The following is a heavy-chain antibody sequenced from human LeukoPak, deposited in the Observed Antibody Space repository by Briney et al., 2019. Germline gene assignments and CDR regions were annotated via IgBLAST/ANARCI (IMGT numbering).Heavy chain of an antibody. CDR2: IIRSGGST. V-gene: IGHV3-23*01. CDR1: GFTFSSYS. Sequence: GGSLRLSCAASGFTFSSYSMSWVRQAPGKGLEWVSAIIRSGGSTYYADSVKGRFTISRANSKKPLYLQMNSLRTEDTAVYYCATSPNAPANWLSRGSRKYYFDYWGQGTLVTVSS. J-gene: IGHJ4*02. D-gene: IGHD3-9*01. CDR3: ATSPNAPANWLSRGSRKYYFDY.